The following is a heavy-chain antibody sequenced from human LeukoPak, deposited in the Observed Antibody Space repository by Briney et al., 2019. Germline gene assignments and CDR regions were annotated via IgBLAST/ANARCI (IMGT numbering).Heavy chain of an antibody. J-gene: IGHJ6*03. Sequence: RTSETLSLTCTVSGGSISSYYWSWIRQPAGKGLEWIGSIYYSGSTYYNPSLKSRVTISIDTSKNQFSLKLSSVTAADTAVYYCARVQESYYYYMDVWGKGTTVTVSS. D-gene: IGHD5-24*01. CDR2: IYYSGST. CDR3: ARVQESYYYYMDV. V-gene: IGHV4-4*07. CDR1: GGSISSYY.